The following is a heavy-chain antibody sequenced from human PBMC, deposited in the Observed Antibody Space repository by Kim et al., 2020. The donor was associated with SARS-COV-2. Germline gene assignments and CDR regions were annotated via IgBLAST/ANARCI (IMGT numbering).Heavy chain of an antibody. CDR1: GYTFINYY. CDR3: ARAGTYSSHIGD. Sequence: ASVKVSCKASGYTFINYYIHWVRQAPGQGLEWMGIINPYGGNTIYEQKFQGRVTVTRDTSTSTVYMELSSLRSEDTAVYYCARAGTYSSHIGDWGQGTMVTVSS. J-gene: IGHJ3*01. D-gene: IGHD6-19*01. V-gene: IGHV1-46*01. CDR2: INPYGGNT.